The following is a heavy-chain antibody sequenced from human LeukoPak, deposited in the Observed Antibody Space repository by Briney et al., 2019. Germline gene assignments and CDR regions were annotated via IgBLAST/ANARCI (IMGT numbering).Heavy chain of an antibody. V-gene: IGHV3-7*03. Sequence: GGSLRLSCAASGFTFSSYWMSWVRQAPGKGLEWVANIKQDGSEKYYVDSVKGRFTISRDNAKNSLYLQMNSLRAEDTAVYYCAIGYSSGWYPGNFDYWGQGTLVTVSS. J-gene: IGHJ4*02. D-gene: IGHD6-19*01. CDR1: GFTFSSYW. CDR3: AIGYSSGWYPGNFDY. CDR2: IKQDGSEK.